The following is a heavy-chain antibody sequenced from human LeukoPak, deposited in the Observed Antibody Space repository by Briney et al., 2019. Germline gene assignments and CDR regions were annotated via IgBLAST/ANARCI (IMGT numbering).Heavy chain of an antibody. CDR3: AKRFDSSGYGIDY. D-gene: IGHD3-22*01. Sequence: GGSLRLSCEASGFTFSSYDMSWVRQAPGKGLEWVSGISDSGASTYYADSVKGRFTISRDNSKNTLYLQMNSLRPEDTAVYYCAKRFDSSGYGIDYWGQGTLVTVSS. V-gene: IGHV3-23*01. CDR1: GFTFSSYD. J-gene: IGHJ4*02. CDR2: ISDSGAST.